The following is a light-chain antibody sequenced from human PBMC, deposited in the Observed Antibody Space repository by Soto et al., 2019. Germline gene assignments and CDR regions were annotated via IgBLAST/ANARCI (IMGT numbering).Light chain of an antibody. Sequence: DIQLTQSPSFLSASVGDRVTITCRASQGISSYLAWYQQKPGKAPKLLIYAASTLQSGVPSRFSGSGSGTEFTLTISSLQPEDFATYYCQQLNSYPRGKLTFGGGTKVEIK. V-gene: IGKV1-9*01. CDR2: AAS. CDR1: QGISSY. CDR3: QQLNSYPRGKLT. J-gene: IGKJ4*01.